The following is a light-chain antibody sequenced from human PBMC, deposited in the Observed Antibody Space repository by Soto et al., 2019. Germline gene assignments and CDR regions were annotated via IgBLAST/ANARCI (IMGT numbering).Light chain of an antibody. V-gene: IGLV7-46*01. Sequence: QTVVTQEPSLTVPPGGTVTLTCGSSTGAVTSGHYPYWFQQKPGQAPRTLIYDASNRQSWTPARFSGSLLGGKAALTLSGAHPEDEADYYCLVSYSGAWVFGGGTQLTVL. CDR3: LVSYSGAWV. CDR2: DAS. CDR1: TGAVTSGHY. J-gene: IGLJ3*02.